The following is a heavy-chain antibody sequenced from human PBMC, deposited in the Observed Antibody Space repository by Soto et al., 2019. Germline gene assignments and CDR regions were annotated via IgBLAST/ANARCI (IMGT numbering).Heavy chain of an antibody. CDR1: GVSISSGGYY. Sequence: SETLSLTCTVSGVSISSGGYYWSWIRQHPGKGLEWIGYIYYSGNTYYNPSLKSRVTISVDTSKNQFSLKLSSVTAADTAVYYCARGTHNPAGADYWGQGTLVTVSS. J-gene: IGHJ4*02. D-gene: IGHD6-13*01. V-gene: IGHV4-31*03. CDR3: ARGTHNPAGADY. CDR2: IYYSGNT.